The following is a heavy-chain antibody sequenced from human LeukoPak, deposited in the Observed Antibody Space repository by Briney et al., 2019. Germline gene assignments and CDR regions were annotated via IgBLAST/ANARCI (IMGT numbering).Heavy chain of an antibody. V-gene: IGHV3-53*01. CDR2: IYSGGST. CDR1: GFTFSDYY. D-gene: IGHD5-12*01. CDR3: ARYSGYDPTLRDAFDI. J-gene: IGHJ3*02. Sequence: GGSLRLSCAASGFTFSDYYMSWVRQAPGKGLEWVSVIYSGGSTYYADSVKGRFTISRDNSKNTLYLQMNSLRAEDTAVYYCARYSGYDPTLRDAFDIWGQGTMVTVSS.